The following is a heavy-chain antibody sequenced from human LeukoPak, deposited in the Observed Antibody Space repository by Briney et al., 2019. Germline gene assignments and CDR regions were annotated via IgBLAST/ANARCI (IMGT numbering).Heavy chain of an antibody. CDR3: ARAPGFRPYGSGADHDAFDI. D-gene: IGHD3-10*01. V-gene: IGHV4-4*07. CDR1: GGSISSYY. J-gene: IGHJ3*02. CDR2: IYTSGST. Sequence: SETLSLTCTVSGGSISSYYWSWIRQPAGKGLEWIGRIYTSGSTNYNPSLKSRVTMSVDTSKNQFSLKLSSVTAADTAVYYCARAPGFRPYGSGADHDAFDIWGQGTMVTVSS.